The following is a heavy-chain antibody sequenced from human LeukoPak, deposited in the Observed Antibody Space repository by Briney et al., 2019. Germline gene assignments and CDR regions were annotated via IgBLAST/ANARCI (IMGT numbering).Heavy chain of an antibody. V-gene: IGHV1-2*02. CDR2: FNPKSGGT. Sequence: ASVKVSCKASGYTFTGYYLHWVRQAPGQGLEWMGWFNPKSGGTNYAQKFQGRVTMTRDTSISTAYMELSRLTSDDTAVYYCARRVYPHDYAPCDYWGQGTLVTVSS. CDR3: ARRVYPHDYAPCDY. J-gene: IGHJ4*02. D-gene: IGHD4-17*01. CDR1: GYTFTGYY.